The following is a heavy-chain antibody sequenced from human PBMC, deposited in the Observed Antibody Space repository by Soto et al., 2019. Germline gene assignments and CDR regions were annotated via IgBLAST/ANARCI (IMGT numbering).Heavy chain of an antibody. V-gene: IGHV4-39*01. Sequence: QLQLQESGPGLVKPSETLSLTCSVSGGSISSSSYFWGWIRQPPGKGLEWIGSIYYSGSTYYNPSLESRVTVSADTSKTQFPLKLSSVTAADTAVYYCARHPSDFWFDPWGQGTLVTVSS. CDR1: GGSISSSSYF. CDR2: IYYSGST. D-gene: IGHD2-21*02. J-gene: IGHJ5*02. CDR3: ARHPSDFWFDP.